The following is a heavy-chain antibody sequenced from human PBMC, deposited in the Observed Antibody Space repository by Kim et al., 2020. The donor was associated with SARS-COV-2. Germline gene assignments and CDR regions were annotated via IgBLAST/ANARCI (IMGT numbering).Heavy chain of an antibody. Sequence: GGSLRLSCAASGFTFSSYSMHWVRQAPGKGLEWVAVISYDGSNKYYEDSVKGRFTISRDNSNNTLYLQMNSLRAEDTAVYYCARGQSGGYYYGMDVWGQGTTVTVSS. CDR1: GFTFSSYS. CDR3: ARGQSGGYYYGMDV. J-gene: IGHJ6*02. D-gene: IGHD1-26*01. V-gene: IGHV3-30*04. CDR2: ISYDGSNK.